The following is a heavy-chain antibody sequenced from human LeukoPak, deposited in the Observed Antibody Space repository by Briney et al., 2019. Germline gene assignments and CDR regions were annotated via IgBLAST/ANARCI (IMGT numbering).Heavy chain of an antibody. CDR2: IYYSGST. CDR1: GGSISSSSYY. Sequence: SETLSLTCTVSGGSISSSSYYWGWIRQPPGKGLEWIGSIYYSGSTYYNPSLKSRVTISVDTSKNQFSLKLSSVTAAETAVYYCASFRGKLSISSSGWYDYWCQGNLVTVSS. D-gene: IGHD6-19*01. CDR3: ASFRGKLSISSSGWYDY. V-gene: IGHV4-39*01. J-gene: IGHJ4*02.